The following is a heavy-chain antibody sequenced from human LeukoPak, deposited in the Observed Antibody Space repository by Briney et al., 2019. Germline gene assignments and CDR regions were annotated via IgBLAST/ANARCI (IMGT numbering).Heavy chain of an antibody. J-gene: IGHJ4*02. CDR3: ARSCCGGVRIDYFDY. V-gene: IGHV4-34*01. Sequence: SETLSLTCAVYGGSFSGYYWSWIRQVPGKGLEWIGEINQSGRTNYNPSLKSRVTISVDTSKNQVSLKLSSVTAADTAVYYCARSCCGGVRIDYFDYWGQGTLVTVSS. CDR1: GGSFSGYY. CDR2: INQSGRT. D-gene: IGHD2-21*01.